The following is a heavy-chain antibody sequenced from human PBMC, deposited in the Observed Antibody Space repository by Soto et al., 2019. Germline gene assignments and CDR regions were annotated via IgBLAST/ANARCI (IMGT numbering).Heavy chain of an antibody. V-gene: IGHV3-11*01. CDR1: GFTFSDYY. CDR2: ISSSGSTI. D-gene: IGHD3-16*02. CDR3: ARGPNMITFGGVIGRLDY. J-gene: IGHJ4*02. Sequence: GSLRLSCAASGFTFSDYYMSWIRQAPGKGLEWVSYISSSGSTIYYADSVKGRFTISRDNAKNSLYLQMNSLRAEDTAVYYCARGPNMITFGGVIGRLDYWGQGTLVTVFS.